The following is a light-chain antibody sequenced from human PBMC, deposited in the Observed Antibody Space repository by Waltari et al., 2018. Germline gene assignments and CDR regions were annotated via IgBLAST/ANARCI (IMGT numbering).Light chain of an antibody. CDR3: QQYDSSPWT. J-gene: IGKJ1*01. CDR1: QSVRTTY. V-gene: IGKV3-20*01. Sequence: EIVLTQSPGALPLSPGERATTSCRSSQSVRTTYVAWYQQQRGHAHRLLIYGASSRATGIPDRFSGSESGTDFTLTISRLESEDFAVYYCQQYDSSPWTFGQGTKVEIQ. CDR2: GAS.